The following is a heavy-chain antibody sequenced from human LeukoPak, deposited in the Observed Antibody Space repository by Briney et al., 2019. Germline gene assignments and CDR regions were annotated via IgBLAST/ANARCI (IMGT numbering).Heavy chain of an antibody. CDR3: ARERASGSSIDY. Sequence: GASVTVSFTASGYTFTSYYMHWVRQAPAQGLEWMGIINPSGGSTSYAQKFQGRVTMTRDTATSTVYLELSSLRSEDTAVYYCARERASGSSIDYWGQGTLVTVSS. J-gene: IGHJ4*02. D-gene: IGHD1-26*01. V-gene: IGHV1-46*01. CDR1: GYTFTSYY. CDR2: INPSGGST.